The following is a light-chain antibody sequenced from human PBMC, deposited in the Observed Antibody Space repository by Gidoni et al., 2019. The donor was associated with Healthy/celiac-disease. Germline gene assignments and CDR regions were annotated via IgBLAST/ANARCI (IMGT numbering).Light chain of an antibody. CDR1: QSFSTY. CDR3: QQSNNWLMT. J-gene: IGKJ4*01. Sequence: EIVLTQSPATLSLSAGERYTLSCRASQSFSTYLAWDQQTPGQAPRLLIYAVSNRATGTPARLSGSGSGTEFTVTISSIEPEDFAVYYWQQSNNWLMTFGGGTKVEIK. CDR2: AVS. V-gene: IGKV3-11*01.